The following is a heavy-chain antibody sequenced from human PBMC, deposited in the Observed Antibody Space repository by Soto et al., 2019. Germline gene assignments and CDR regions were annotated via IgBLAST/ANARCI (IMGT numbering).Heavy chain of an antibody. J-gene: IGHJ5*02. Sequence: QLQLQESGPGLMKPSETLSLTCTVSGGSISSSDFYWGWLRQTPGKGLEFIGSMYYSGTTXXXXSXXXXXXXXXXXXXXXXTLKLISVTAADTAVYYCAVVDSTGNWFDPWGEGALVTVSS. D-gene: IGHD3-10*01. CDR2: MYYSGTT. V-gene: IGHV4-39*01. CDR1: GGSISSSDFY. CDR3: AVVDSTGNWFDP.